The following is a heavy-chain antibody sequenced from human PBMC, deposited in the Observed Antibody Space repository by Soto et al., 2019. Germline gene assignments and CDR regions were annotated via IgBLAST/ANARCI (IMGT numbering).Heavy chain of an antibody. CDR3: ARDLVDYGGNSDWFDP. D-gene: IGHD4-17*01. J-gene: IGHJ5*02. CDR1: GDSVSSNSAA. CDR2: TYYRSKWYN. Sequence: SQTLSLTCVISGDSVSSNSAAWNCIRQSPSRGLEWLGRTYYRSKWYNDYAVSVKSRITINPDTSKNQFSLQLNSVTPEDTAVYYCARDLVDYGGNSDWFDPWGQGTLVTVSS. V-gene: IGHV6-1*01.